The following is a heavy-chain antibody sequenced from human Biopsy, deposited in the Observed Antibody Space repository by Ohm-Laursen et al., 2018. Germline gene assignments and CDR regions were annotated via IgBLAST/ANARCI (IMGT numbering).Heavy chain of an antibody. Sequence: ASVRVSCHPSGYTFTAFSVHWLRQAPGQGLEWMGWINPRRGDTDYPQNFQGRVSMTRDTSISTAYMDLSRLRSDDTAVYYCARGRRHCSGTCSRWYFDLWGRGTLVTVSS. CDR1: GYTFTAFS. D-gene: IGHD2-2*01. CDR2: INPRRGDT. J-gene: IGHJ2*01. CDR3: ARGRRHCSGTCSRWYFDL. V-gene: IGHV1-2*02.